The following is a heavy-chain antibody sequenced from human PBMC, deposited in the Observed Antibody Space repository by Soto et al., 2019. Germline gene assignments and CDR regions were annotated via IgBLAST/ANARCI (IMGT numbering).Heavy chain of an antibody. CDR3: ARAIDQDAFDI. CDR1: GFTFSNYG. CDR2: ISYDGNNK. V-gene: IGHV3-30*03. J-gene: IGHJ3*02. Sequence: QVQLVESGGGVVQPGRSLRLSCAASGFTFSNYGIHWVRQAPGKGLEWVAVISYDGNNKYYADSVKGRSTISRDNSKNTLYLQMNSLRGEDTAVYYCARAIDQDAFDIWGQGTMVTVSS.